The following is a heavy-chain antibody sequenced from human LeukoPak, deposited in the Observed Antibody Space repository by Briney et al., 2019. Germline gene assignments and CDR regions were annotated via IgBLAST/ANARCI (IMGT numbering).Heavy chain of an antibody. Sequence: ASVKVSCKASGYTFTGYYMHWVRQAPGQGLEWMGWINPNSGGTNYAQKFQGRVTMTRDTSTSTAYMELSRLRSDDTAVYYCASYYDSSGYLSDFDLWGRGTLVTVSS. V-gene: IGHV1-2*02. CDR3: ASYYDSSGYLSDFDL. CDR2: INPNSGGT. CDR1: GYTFTGYY. J-gene: IGHJ2*01. D-gene: IGHD3-22*01.